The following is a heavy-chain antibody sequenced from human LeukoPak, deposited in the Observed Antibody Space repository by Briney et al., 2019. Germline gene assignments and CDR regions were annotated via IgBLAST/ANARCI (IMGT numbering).Heavy chain of an antibody. CDR3: ARHYYGSGSYFDY. D-gene: IGHD3-10*01. CDR2: ISYSGST. V-gene: IGHV4-59*08. J-gene: IGHJ4*02. CDR1: GGSISSYY. Sequence: SETLSLTCTVSGGSISSYYWSWIRQPPGKGLEWIGYISYSGSTNSNPSLKSRVTISLDTSKNQFSLKLSSVTAADTAVYYCARHYYGSGSYFDYWGQGTLVTVSS.